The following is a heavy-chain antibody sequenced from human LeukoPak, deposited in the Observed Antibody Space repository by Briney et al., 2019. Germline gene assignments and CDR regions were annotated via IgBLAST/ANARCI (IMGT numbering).Heavy chain of an antibody. D-gene: IGHD5-24*01. CDR2: IYHSGST. J-gene: IGHJ3*02. Sequence: SETLSLTCAVSGGSISSGGYSWSWIRQPPGKGLEWIGYIYHSGSTYYNPSLKSRVTISVDRSKNQFSLKLSSVTAADTAVYYCARGQRWDAFDIWGQGTMVTVS. CDR3: ARGQRWDAFDI. CDR1: GGSISSGGYS. V-gene: IGHV4-30-2*01.